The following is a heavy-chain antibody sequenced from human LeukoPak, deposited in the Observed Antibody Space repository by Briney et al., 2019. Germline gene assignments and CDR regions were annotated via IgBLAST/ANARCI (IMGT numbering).Heavy chain of an antibody. Sequence: PGGSLRLSCAASGFTFSSYAMHWVRQAPGKGLEWMAVISYDGSNKYYADSVKGRFTISRDNSKNTLYLQMNSLRAEDTAVYYCARGEEDYYDSSGYRPGGVGDYWGQGTLVTVSS. J-gene: IGHJ4*02. V-gene: IGHV3-30-3*01. D-gene: IGHD3-22*01. CDR1: GFTFSSYA. CDR3: ARGEEDYYDSSGYRPGGVGDY. CDR2: ISYDGSNK.